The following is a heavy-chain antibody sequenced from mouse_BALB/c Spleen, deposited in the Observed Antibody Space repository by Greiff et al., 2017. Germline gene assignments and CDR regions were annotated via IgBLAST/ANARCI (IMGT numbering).Heavy chain of an antibody. J-gene: IGHJ3*01. CDR1: GFTFSSYG. V-gene: IGHV5-6-4*01. Sequence: EVKLVESGGDLVKPGGSLKLSCAASGFTFSSYGMSWVRQTPEKRLEWVATISSGGSYTYYPDSVKGRFTISRDNAKNTLYLQMSSLKSEDTAMYYCTREGDCPFAYWGQGTLVTVSA. CDR3: TREGDCPFAY. CDR2: ISSGGSYT.